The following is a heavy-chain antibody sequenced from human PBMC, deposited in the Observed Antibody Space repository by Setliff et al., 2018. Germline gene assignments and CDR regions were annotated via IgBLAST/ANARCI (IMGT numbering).Heavy chain of an antibody. V-gene: IGHV3-23*01. J-gene: IGHJ4*02. CDR1: GFTFSSYA. Sequence: PGGSLRLSCAASGFTFSSYAMTWVRQAPGKGLEWVSAISGSGDATYYADSVKGRFTISRDNPKNTLYLQINSLRDEDTAVYYCAKEMTTYSGFDCWGQGTLVTAPQ. CDR2: ISGSGDAT. CDR3: AKEMTTYSGFDC. D-gene: IGHD4-17*01.